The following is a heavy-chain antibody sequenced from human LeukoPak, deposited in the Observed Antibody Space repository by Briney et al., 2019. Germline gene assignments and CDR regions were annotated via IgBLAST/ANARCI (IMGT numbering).Heavy chain of an antibody. CDR2: INHSGST. CDR1: GGSFSGYY. J-gene: IGHJ3*02. V-gene: IGHV4-34*01. Sequence: SETLSLTCAVYGGSFSGYYWSWIRQPPGKGLEWIGEINHSGSTNYNPSLKSRVTISVDTSKNQFSLKLSSVTAADTAVYYCARARVRPRNYYGSGSPRNDAFDIWGQGTMVTVSS. CDR3: ARARVRPRNYYGSGSPRNDAFDI. D-gene: IGHD3-10*01.